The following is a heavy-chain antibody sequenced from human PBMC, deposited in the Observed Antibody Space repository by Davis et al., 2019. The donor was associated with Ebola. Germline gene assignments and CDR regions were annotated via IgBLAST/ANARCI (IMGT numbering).Heavy chain of an antibody. CDR1: GGSIRSYY. D-gene: IGHD6-19*01. V-gene: IGHV4-59*01. CDR3: ARAPLSDYYAMDV. CDR2: VYSSGNT. J-gene: IGHJ6*02. Sequence: MPSETLSLTCTVSGGSIRSYYWSWIRQSPGKGLEWVGYVYSSGNTHYNPSLESRVTISLDTSKDQFSLNLNSVTAADTAVYFCARAPLSDYYAMDVWGQGTTVAVSS.